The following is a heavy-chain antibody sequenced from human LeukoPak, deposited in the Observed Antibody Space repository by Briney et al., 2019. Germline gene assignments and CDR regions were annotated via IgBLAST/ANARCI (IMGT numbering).Heavy chain of an antibody. CDR1: GGSISSYY. CDR3: ARGLPESTYNWFDP. J-gene: IGHJ5*02. Sequence: SETLSLTCTVSGGSISSYYWSWIRQPPGKGLEWIGYTYYSGSTNYNPSLKSRVTISVDTSKNQFSLKLSSVTAADTAVYYCARGLPESTYNWFDPWGQGTLVTVSS. CDR2: TYYSGST. D-gene: IGHD1-1*01. V-gene: IGHV4-59*08.